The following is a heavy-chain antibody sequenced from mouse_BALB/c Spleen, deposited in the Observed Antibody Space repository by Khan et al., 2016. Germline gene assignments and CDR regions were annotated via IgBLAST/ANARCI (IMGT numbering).Heavy chain of an antibody. D-gene: IGHD2-12*01. CDR2: IWGDGST. J-gene: IGHJ4*01. V-gene: IGHV2-6-7*01. Sequence: QVQLKQSGPGLVAPSQSLSITCTVSGFSLTGYGVNWVRQPPGKGLEWLGMIWGDGSTDYNSALKSRLSISKDNSKSQVFLKMNSLQTDDTARYXCARDYDETEYYAMDYWGQGTSVTVSS. CDR3: ARDYDETEYYAMDY. CDR1: GFSLTGYG.